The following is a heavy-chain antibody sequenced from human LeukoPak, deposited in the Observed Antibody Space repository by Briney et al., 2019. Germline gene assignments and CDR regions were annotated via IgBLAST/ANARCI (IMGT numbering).Heavy chain of an antibody. V-gene: IGHV3-53*01. CDR1: GFTVSTNY. D-gene: IGHD6-13*01. CDR2: LYSGGST. CDR3: ARADSTSWFDY. J-gene: IGHJ4*02. Sequence: GGSLRLSCAASGFTVSTNYMSWLRQAPGKGLEWVSVLYSGGSTNYADSVKGRFTISRDNSKNTLYLQMNSLRVEDTAVYYCARADSTSWFDYWGQGTQVTVSS.